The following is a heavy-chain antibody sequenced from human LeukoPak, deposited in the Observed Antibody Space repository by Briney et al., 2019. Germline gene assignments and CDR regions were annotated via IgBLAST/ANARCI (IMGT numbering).Heavy chain of an antibody. CDR2: ISYDGSYK. J-gene: IGHJ4*02. CDR1: GFTFSSYA. CDR3: ARLIVVPAAPTDY. D-gene: IGHD2-2*01. Sequence: GGSLRLSCAASGFTFSSYAMHWVRQAPGKGLEWVAVISYDGSYKYYADSVKGRFTISRDNSKNTLYLQMNSLRAEDTAVYYCARLIVVPAAPTDYWGQGTLVTVSS. V-gene: IGHV3-30*04.